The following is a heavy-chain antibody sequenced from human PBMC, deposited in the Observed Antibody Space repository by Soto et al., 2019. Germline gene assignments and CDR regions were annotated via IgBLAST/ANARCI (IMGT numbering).Heavy chain of an antibody. D-gene: IGHD3-22*01. V-gene: IGHV1-8*01. Sequence: ASVKVSCKASGYTFTSYDINWVRQATGQGLEWMGWMNPNSGNTSYAQKFQGRVTMTRNTSTGTAYMELSSLRSEDTAVYYCATFTPVVTRNFDYWGQGTLVTVSS. J-gene: IGHJ4*02. CDR1: GYTFTSYD. CDR2: MNPNSGNT. CDR3: ATFTPVVTRNFDY.